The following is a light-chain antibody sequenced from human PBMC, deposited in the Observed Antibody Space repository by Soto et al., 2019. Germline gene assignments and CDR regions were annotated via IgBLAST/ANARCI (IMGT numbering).Light chain of an antibody. J-gene: IGLJ1*01. V-gene: IGLV2-23*01. Sequence: QSALTQPASVSGSPGQSITISCTGTSSDVGSYNLVSWYQQHPGKAPKLMIYEGNKRPSGVSNRFSGSKSGNTASLTISGLQAEDEADYYCCSYAGSRVFGTGTKLTVL. CDR3: CSYAGSRV. CDR1: SSDVGSYNL. CDR2: EGN.